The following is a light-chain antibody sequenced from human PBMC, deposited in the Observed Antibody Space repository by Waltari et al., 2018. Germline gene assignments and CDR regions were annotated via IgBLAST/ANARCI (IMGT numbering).Light chain of an antibody. Sequence: QSALTQPASVSGSPGQSITISCSGTDSDVGAYDFVSWYQQHPGKAHHLLIYEVSNRPAGIFNRCSASKSGNTASLTISGLQAEDEADYYCSSYTTSSAPGVFGTGTRVTVL. CDR2: EVS. V-gene: IGLV2-14*01. J-gene: IGLJ1*01. CDR3: SSYTTSSAPGV. CDR1: DSDVGAYDF.